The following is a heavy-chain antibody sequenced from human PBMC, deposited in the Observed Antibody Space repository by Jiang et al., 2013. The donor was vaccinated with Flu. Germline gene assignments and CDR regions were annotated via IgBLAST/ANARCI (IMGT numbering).Heavy chain of an antibody. J-gene: IGHJ4*02. V-gene: IGHV4-39*01. Sequence: LLKPSETLSLTCTVSGDSISSPSYSWGWLRQPPGKGLEFVGTLSYSGTTYYSPSLRSRITISVDSSKNQFSLNLTSVTAADTSVYYCARLGSVSGYSYFDNWGQGILVTVSA. CDR1: GDSISSPSYS. CDR3: ARLGSVSGYSYFDN. D-gene: IGHD3-22*01. CDR2: LSYSGTT.